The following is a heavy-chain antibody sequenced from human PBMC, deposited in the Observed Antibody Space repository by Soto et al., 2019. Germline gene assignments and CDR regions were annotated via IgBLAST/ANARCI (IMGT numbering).Heavy chain of an antibody. V-gene: IGHV4-39*01. CDR3: ARLSGSYNDRYFDY. J-gene: IGHJ4*02. Sequence: SETLSLTCTVSGGSTSSSSYQWVWIRQPPGKGLEWIGNVYYNGNTYYNPSLQSRLTISVDTSNNQFSLKVKSVTAADTAVYYCARLSGSYNDRYFDYWGQGTLVT. D-gene: IGHD1-26*01. CDR2: VYYNGNT. CDR1: GGSTSSSSYQ.